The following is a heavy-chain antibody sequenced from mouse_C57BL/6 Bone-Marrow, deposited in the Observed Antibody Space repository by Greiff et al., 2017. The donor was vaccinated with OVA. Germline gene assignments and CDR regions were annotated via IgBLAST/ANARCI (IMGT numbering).Heavy chain of an antibody. CDR3: ARGRDYEGFAY. Sequence: VQLKQSGPELVKPGASVKISCKASGYSFTDYNMNWVKQSNGKSLEWIGVINPNYGTTSSNQKFKGKATLTVDQSSRTAYMQRNSLTSEDSAVYYCARGRDYEGFAYWGQGTLVTVAA. CDR2: INPNYGTT. V-gene: IGHV1-39*01. J-gene: IGHJ3*01. CDR1: GYSFTDYN. D-gene: IGHD2-4*01.